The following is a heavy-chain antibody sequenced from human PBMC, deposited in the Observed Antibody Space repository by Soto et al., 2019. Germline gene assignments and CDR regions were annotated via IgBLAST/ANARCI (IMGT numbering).Heavy chain of an antibody. Sequence: QLQLQESGPGLVKPSETLSLTCTVSGGSISSSSYYWGWIRQPPGKGLEWIGSIYYSGSTYYNPSLKSRVTISVDTSKNQFSLKLSSVTAADTAVYYCARQRSGGSCYIDYWGQGTLVTVSS. CDR2: IYYSGST. CDR1: GGSISSSSYY. CDR3: ARQRSGGSCYIDY. V-gene: IGHV4-39*01. J-gene: IGHJ4*02. D-gene: IGHD2-15*01.